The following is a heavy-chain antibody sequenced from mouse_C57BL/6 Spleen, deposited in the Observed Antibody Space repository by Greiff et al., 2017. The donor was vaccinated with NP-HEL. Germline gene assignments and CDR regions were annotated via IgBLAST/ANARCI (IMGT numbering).Heavy chain of an antibody. V-gene: IGHV5-17*01. CDR1: GFTFSDYG. CDR2: ISSGSSTI. Sequence: EVQLVESGGGLVKPGGSLKLSCAASGFTFSDYGMHWVRQAPEKGLEWVAYISSGSSTIYYADTVKGRFTISRDNAKNTLFLQMTSLRSEDTDMYYCARGFITTVVANYYAMDYWGQGTSVTVSS. J-gene: IGHJ4*01. D-gene: IGHD1-1*01. CDR3: ARGFITTVVANYYAMDY.